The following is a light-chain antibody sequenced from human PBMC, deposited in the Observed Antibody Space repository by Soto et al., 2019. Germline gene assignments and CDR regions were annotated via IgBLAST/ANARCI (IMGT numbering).Light chain of an antibody. J-gene: IGLJ2*01. CDR3: ETWDSNTRV. CDR2: LEGSGSY. V-gene: IGLV4-60*02. Sequence: QLVLTQSSSASACLGSSVKLTCTLSSGHSSYIIAWHHQQPGKAPRYLMKLEGSGSYNKGSGVPDRFSGSSSGADRYLTISNHQFEDEANYYCETWDSNTRVFGGGTKLTVL. CDR1: SGHSSYI.